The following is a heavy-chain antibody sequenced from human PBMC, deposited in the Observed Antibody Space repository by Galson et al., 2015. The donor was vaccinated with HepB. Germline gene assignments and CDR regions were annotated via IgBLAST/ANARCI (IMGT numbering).Heavy chain of an antibody. Sequence: SVKVSCKASGYTFTSYGISWVRQAPGQGLEWMGWISAYNGNTNYAQKFQGRVTMTRDTSISTAYMELSRLRSDDTAVYYCASEAPYCTNGVCYFDYWGQGTLVTVSS. J-gene: IGHJ4*02. V-gene: IGHV1-18*01. D-gene: IGHD2-8*01. CDR2: ISAYNGNT. CDR3: ASEAPYCTNGVCYFDY. CDR1: GYTFTSYG.